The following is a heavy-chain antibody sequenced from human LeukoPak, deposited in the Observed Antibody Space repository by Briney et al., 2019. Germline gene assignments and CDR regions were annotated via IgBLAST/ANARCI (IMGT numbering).Heavy chain of an antibody. CDR2: ISGDSIYI. D-gene: IGHD2-2*01. V-gene: IGHV3-21*01. CDR3: ARDASTRCYLCEVDY. Sequence: GGSLRLFCAAAGFTFSSYSMNWVRQAPGRGLEWVSSISGDSIYIYYADSVRGRFTISRDNAKSSLYLQMSSLRAEDTAVYYCARDASTRCYLCEVDYWGQGTLVTVSS. J-gene: IGHJ4*02. CDR1: GFTFSSYS.